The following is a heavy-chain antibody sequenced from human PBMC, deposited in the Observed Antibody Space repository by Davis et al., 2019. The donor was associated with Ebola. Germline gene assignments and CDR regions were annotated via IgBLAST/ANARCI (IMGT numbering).Heavy chain of an antibody. Sequence: GESLKISCKGFGYTFTKYWIGWVRQMPGKGLEWLGIIYPGDSNVKYSPSFEGQVTISVDKSINTAYLQWSSLKASDTAVYYCARQMGSLTSAWGLGTMVTVSS. D-gene: IGHD2-8*01. CDR1: GYTFTKYW. CDR3: ARQMGSLTSA. CDR2: IYPGDSNV. J-gene: IGHJ4*03. V-gene: IGHV5-51*01.